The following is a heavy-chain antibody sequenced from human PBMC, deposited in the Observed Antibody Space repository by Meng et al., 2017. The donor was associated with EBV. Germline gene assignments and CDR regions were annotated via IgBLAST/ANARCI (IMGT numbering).Heavy chain of an antibody. D-gene: IGHD6-19*01. V-gene: IGHV1-2*06. J-gene: IGHJ4*02. CDR2: INPNSGGT. Sequence: GQLVSSGAGVKQPGASVKVSCKASGYTFTGYYMHGVRQAPGQGLEWMGRINPNSGGTNYAQKFQGRVTMTRDTSISTAYMELSRLRSDDTAVYYCARVGIAVAGTGDYWGQGTLVTVSS. CDR3: ARVGIAVAGTGDY. CDR1: GYTFTGYY.